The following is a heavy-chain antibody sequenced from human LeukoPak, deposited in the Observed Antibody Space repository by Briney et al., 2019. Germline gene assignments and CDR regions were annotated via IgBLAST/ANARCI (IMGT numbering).Heavy chain of an antibody. J-gene: IGHJ3*02. CDR3: AREGRPNAFDI. V-gene: IGHV3-7*01. CDR1: GFTFSNYW. Sequence: GGSLRLSCAASGFTFSNYWMSWVRQAPGKGLEWVANIDQDGSEKYYVDSVKGRLTISRDYPKNSLYLQVSSQRAEDTAVYYCAREGRPNAFDIWGQGTMVTVSS. CDR2: IDQDGSEK. D-gene: IGHD1-1*01.